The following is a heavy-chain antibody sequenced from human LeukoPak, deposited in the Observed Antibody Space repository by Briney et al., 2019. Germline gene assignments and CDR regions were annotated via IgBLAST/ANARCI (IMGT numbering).Heavy chain of an antibody. Sequence: ETLSLTCTVSGGSISSSSYYWGWIRQPPGKGLEWIGRIYYSGSTYYNPSLKSRVTISVDTSKNQFSLELSSVTAADTAVYYCARQRVLRFLEWLTRAFDIWGQGTMVTVSS. CDR3: ARQRVLRFLEWLTRAFDI. V-gene: IGHV4-39*01. CDR1: GGSISSSSYY. CDR2: IYYSGST. J-gene: IGHJ3*02. D-gene: IGHD3-3*01.